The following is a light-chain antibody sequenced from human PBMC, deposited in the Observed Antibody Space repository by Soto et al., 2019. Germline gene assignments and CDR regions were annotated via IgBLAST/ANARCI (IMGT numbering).Light chain of an antibody. CDR3: SSYTSSSTVV. CDR1: SSDVGSYNR. V-gene: IGLV2-18*02. CDR2: DVS. Sequence: QSVLTQPPSVSGSPGQPVTISCTGTSSDVGSYNRVSWYQQPPGTAPKLMIYDVSNRPSGVPDRFSGSKSGNTASLTISGLQAEDEADYYCSSYTSSSTVVFGGGTKVTVL. J-gene: IGLJ2*01.